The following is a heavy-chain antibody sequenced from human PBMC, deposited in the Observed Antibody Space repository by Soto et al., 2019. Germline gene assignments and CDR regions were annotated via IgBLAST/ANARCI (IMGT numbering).Heavy chain of an antibody. V-gene: IGHV4-31*03. CDR1: GGSISSGGYY. D-gene: IGHD3-10*01. J-gene: IGHJ6*02. CDR3: ARDIRFRGFYGMDV. CDR2: IYYSGST. Sequence: QVQLQESGPGLVKPSQTLSLTCTVSGGSISSGGYYWSWIRQHPGKGLEWIGYIYYSGSTYYNPSLKSRVTITVDTSKNQFSLKLSSVTAADTAVYYCARDIRFRGFYGMDVWGQGTTVTVSS.